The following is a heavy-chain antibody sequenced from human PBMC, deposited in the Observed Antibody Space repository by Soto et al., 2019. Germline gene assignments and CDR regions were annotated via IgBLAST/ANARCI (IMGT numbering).Heavy chain of an antibody. J-gene: IGHJ4*02. CDR2: INPNSGGT. CDR3: ARAAAGTALTFDY. V-gene: IGHV1-2*04. CDR1: GYTFTGYY. D-gene: IGHD6-13*01. Sequence: RASVKVSCKASGYTFTGYYMHWVRQAPGQGLEWMGWINPNSGGTNYAQKFQGWVTMTRDTSISTAYMELSRLRSDDTAVYYCARAAAGTALTFDYWGQGTLVTVSS.